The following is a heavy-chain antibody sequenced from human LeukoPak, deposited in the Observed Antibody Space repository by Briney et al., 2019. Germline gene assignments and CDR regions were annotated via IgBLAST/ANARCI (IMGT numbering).Heavy chain of an antibody. Sequence: ASVKVSCKASRGTFSSYAISWVRQAPGQGLEWMGRIIPILGIANYAQKFQGRVTITADKSTSTAYMELSSLRSEDTAVYYCARDPGYYDSSGYYHYYFDYWGQGTLVTVSS. V-gene: IGHV1-69*04. CDR3: ARDPGYYDSSGYYHYYFDY. CDR1: RGTFSSYA. J-gene: IGHJ4*02. CDR2: IIPILGIA. D-gene: IGHD3-22*01.